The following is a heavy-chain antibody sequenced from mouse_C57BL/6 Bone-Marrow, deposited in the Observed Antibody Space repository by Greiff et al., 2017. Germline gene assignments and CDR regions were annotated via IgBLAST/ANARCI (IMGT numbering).Heavy chain of an antibody. D-gene: IGHD1-1*01. CDR3: TPYYYGSSYTY. CDR2: IDPETGGT. J-gene: IGHJ3*01. Sequence: QVQLQQPGAELVRPGASVTLSCKASGYTFTDYEMHWVKQTPVHGLEWIGAIDPETGGTAYNQKFKGKAILTADKSSSTAYMELRSLTSEDSAVYYCTPYYYGSSYTYWGQGTLVTVSA. V-gene: IGHV1-15*01. CDR1: GYTFTDYE.